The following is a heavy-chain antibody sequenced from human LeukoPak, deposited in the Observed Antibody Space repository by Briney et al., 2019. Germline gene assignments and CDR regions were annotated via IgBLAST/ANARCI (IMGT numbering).Heavy chain of an antibody. CDR1: GGSISSSSYY. J-gene: IGHJ6*03. CDR2: IYYSGST. V-gene: IGHV4-39*01. D-gene: IGHD3-10*01. Sequence: SETLSLTCTVSGGSISSSSYYWGWIRQPPGKGLEWIGSIYYSGSTYYNPSLKSRVTISVDTSKNQFSLKLSSVTAADTAVYYCARPRAGFGELSYYYYMDVWGKGTTDTVSS. CDR3: ARPRAGFGELSYYYYMDV.